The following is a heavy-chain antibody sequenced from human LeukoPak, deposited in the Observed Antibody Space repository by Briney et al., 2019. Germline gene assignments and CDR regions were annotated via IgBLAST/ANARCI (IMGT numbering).Heavy chain of an antibody. CDR1: GGSVSSTTYY. Sequence: PSETLSLTCTVSGGSVSSTTYYWSWIRQPPGKGLEWIASINYSGSTYYNPSLKSRVTISVDTSKNQFSLKLSSVTAADTAVYYCARRLVVTAVFDYWGQGTLVTVSS. V-gene: IGHV4-39*01. D-gene: IGHD2-21*02. J-gene: IGHJ4*02. CDR3: ARRLVVTAVFDY. CDR2: INYSGST.